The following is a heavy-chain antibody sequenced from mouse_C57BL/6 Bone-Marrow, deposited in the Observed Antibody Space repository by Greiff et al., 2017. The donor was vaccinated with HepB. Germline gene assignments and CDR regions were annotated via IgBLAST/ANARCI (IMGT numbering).Heavy chain of an antibody. CDR1: GFTFSDYG. J-gene: IGHJ4*01. V-gene: IGHV5-17*01. CDR3: ARRNWDDAMDY. D-gene: IGHD4-1*01. Sequence: EVKLMESGGGLVKPGGSLKLSCAASGFTFSDYGMHWVRQAPEKGLEWVAYISSGGSTIYYADTVKGRFTISRDNAKNTLFLQMTSLRSEDTAMYYCARRNWDDAMDYWGQGTSVTVSS. CDR2: ISSGGSTI.